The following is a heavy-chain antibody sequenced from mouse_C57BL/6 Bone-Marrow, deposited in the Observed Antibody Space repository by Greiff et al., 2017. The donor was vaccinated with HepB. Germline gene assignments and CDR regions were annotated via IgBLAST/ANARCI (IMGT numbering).Heavy chain of an antibody. J-gene: IGHJ2*01. CDR3: ARFDHY. CDR2: INPGSGGT. V-gene: IGHV1-54*01. CDR1: GYAFTNYL. Sequence: VQLQESGAELVRPGTSVKVSCKASGYAFTNYLIEWVKQRPGQGLEWIGVINPGSGGTNYNEKFKGKATLTADKSSSTAYMQLSSLTSEDSAVYFCARFDHYWGQGTTLTVSS.